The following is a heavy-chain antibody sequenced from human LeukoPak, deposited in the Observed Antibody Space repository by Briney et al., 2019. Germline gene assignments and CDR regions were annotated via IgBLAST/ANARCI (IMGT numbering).Heavy chain of an antibody. CDR3: AKGRTYWYFDL. CDR2: ISGGGGGT. Sequence: GGSLRLSCAASGFTFSTYAMNWVRQAPGKGLEWVSSISGGGGGTYYADSVKGRFTISRDNSENTLHLQMNSLRAEDTAVYYCAKGRTYWYFDLWGCGTLVTASS. CDR1: GFTFSTYA. V-gene: IGHV3-23*01. J-gene: IGHJ2*01.